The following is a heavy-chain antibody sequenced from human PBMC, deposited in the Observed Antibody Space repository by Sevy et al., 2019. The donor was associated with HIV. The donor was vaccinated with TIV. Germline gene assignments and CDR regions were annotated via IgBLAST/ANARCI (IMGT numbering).Heavy chain of an antibody. CDR1: GFTFSIYS. V-gene: IGHV3-21*01. J-gene: IGHJ6*02. CDR3: ARDGGRITMVQGVLAYYHGMDV. Sequence: GGSLRLSCAASGFTFSIYSMNWVRQAPGKGLEWVSSSSSSSNYIYYADSVKGRFTISRDKAKNSLYLQMNSLRAEDTAVYYCARDGGRITMVQGVLAYYHGMDVWGQGTTVTVSS. D-gene: IGHD3-10*01. CDR2: SSSSSNYI.